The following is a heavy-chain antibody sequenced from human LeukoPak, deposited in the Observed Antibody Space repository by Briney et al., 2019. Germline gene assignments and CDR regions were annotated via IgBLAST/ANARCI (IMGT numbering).Heavy chain of an antibody. J-gene: IGHJ4*02. Sequence: GGSLRLSCAASGFTFSSYAISWVRQAPGKGLEWVAAISGSGGSTYYADSVKGRFTISRDNSKNTLYLQMNSLRAEDTAVYYCAREPHYYDSSGYSGYFDYWGQGTLVTVSS. CDR1: GFTFSSYA. V-gene: IGHV3-23*01. CDR3: AREPHYYDSSGYSGYFDY. CDR2: ISGSGGST. D-gene: IGHD3-22*01.